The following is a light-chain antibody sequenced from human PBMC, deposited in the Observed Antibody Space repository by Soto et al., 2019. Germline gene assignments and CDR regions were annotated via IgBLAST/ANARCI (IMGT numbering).Light chain of an antibody. CDR1: QDIKNY. CDR3: QQYDNLPLT. V-gene: IGKV1-33*01. Sequence: DIQMTQSPSSLSASVGDRVTITCQASQDIKNYLNWYQQKSGKAPKLLIYDASDLETGVPSRFSGSGSGTDFTFTINSLRPEDIATYYCQQYDNLPLTFGGGTKVEIK. J-gene: IGKJ4*01. CDR2: DAS.